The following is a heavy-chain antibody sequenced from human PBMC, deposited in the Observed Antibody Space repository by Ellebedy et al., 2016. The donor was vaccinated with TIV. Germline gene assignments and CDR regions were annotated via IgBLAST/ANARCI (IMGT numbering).Heavy chain of an antibody. J-gene: IGHJ6*03. Sequence: GESLKISXAASGFTFSSYWMQWVRQAPGKGLEWVANIKQDGSAKYYVDSVKGRFTISRDNAKNSVYLQMNNLRAEDTAVYYCARRYIDVWGKGTTVTVSS. CDR3: ARRYIDV. V-gene: IGHV3-7*01. CDR2: IKQDGSAK. CDR1: GFTFSSYW.